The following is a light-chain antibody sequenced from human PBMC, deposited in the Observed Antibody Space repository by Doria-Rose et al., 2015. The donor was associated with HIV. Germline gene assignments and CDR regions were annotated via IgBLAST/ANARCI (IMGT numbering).Light chain of an antibody. CDR1: QSFSSTY. CDR2: DGS. CDR3: HQYGTSWT. J-gene: IGKJ1*01. Sequence: TQSPGTLSLSPGERATLSCRASQSFSSTYLAWYQQKPGQAPSLLIYDGSTRATGIPDRFSASGSGTDLTFTINRLEPEDFALYYCHQYGTSWTFGQGTKVEI. V-gene: IGKV3-20*01.